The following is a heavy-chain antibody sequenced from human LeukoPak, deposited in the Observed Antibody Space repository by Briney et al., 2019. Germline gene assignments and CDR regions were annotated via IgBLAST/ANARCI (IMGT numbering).Heavy chain of an antibody. J-gene: IGHJ6*04. V-gene: IGHV3-7*03. Sequence: GGSRRLSCAPSGFTFSSFWMSWVRQAQGKGLEWVANIKQDGSEKYYVDSVKGRFTISRDNGKNSLYLQMNSLRAEDTAVYYCARKAYGLDVWGKGTTVTVSS. CDR3: ARKAYGLDV. CDR1: GFTFSSFW. CDR2: IKQDGSEK.